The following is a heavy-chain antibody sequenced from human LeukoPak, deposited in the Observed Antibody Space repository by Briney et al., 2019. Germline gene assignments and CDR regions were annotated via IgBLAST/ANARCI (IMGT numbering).Heavy chain of an antibody. CDR1: GDSISSYY. D-gene: IGHD6-13*01. Sequence: SETLSLTCTVSGDSISSYYWSWIRQPPGKGLEWIGYIYYSGSTNYNPSLKSRVTMSVDTSKNQFSLKLSSVTAADTAVYYCARSYSSPHDIDYWGQGTLVTVSS. CDR3: ARSYSSPHDIDY. J-gene: IGHJ4*02. CDR2: IYYSGST. V-gene: IGHV4-59*01.